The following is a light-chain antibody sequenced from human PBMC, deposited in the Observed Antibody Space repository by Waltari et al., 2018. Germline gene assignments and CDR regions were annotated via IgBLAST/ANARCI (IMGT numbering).Light chain of an antibody. J-gene: IGLJ1*01. Sequence: QSVLTQPASVSGSPGQSITISCTGTSSDVGSYNLVSWYQQHPGKAPKLMIYEGSKRPSGVSNRFSGSKSGNTASLTISGLQADDEADYFCSSYAGSSTLYVFGTGTKVTVL. V-gene: IGLV2-23*01. CDR2: EGS. CDR3: SSYAGSSTLYV. CDR1: SSDVGSYNL.